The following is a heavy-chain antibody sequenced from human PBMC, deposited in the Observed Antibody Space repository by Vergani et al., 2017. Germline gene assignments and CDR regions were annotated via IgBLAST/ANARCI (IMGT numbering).Heavy chain of an antibody. D-gene: IGHD3-10*01. CDR3: TREYLYVSGSYDHLYYYYYGMDV. V-gene: IGHV3-49*03. CDR1: GFTFGDYA. CDR2: IRSKAYGGTT. J-gene: IGHJ6*02. Sequence: EVQLVESGGGLVQPGRSLRLSCTASGFTFGDYAMSWFRQAPGKGLEWVGFIRSKAYGGTTEYAASVKGRFTISRDDSKSIAYLQMNSLKTEDTAVYYCTREYLYVSGSYDHLYYYYYGMDVWGQGTTVTVSS.